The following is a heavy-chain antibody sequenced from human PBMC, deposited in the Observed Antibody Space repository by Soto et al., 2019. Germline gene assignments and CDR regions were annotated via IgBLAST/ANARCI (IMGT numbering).Heavy chain of an antibody. CDR2: ISGSGGST. CDR1: GFTFSSYA. J-gene: IGHJ4*02. D-gene: IGHD3-16*02. Sequence: PGGSLRLSCAASGFTFSSYAMSWVRQAPGKGLEWVSAISGSGGSTYYADSVKGRFTISGDSSKNTLYLQMNSLRAEDTAVYYCAKDWTPYYDYIWGSYREPLYFDYWGQGTLVTVSS. V-gene: IGHV3-23*01. CDR3: AKDWTPYYDYIWGSYREPLYFDY.